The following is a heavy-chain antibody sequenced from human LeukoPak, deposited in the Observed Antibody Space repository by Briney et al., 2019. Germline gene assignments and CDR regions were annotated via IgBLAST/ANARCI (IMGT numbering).Heavy chain of an antibody. CDR2: INPNSGGI. D-gene: IGHD1-26*01. Sequence: ASVKVSCKASGYTFTGYYMYWVRQAPGQGLEWMGRINPNSGGINYAQKFQGRVTMTRDTSISTVYMELSRLRSDYTAVYYCARDAENSGSYYFDYWGQGTLVTVSS. V-gene: IGHV1-2*06. CDR1: GYTFTGYY. CDR3: ARDAENSGSYYFDY. J-gene: IGHJ4*02.